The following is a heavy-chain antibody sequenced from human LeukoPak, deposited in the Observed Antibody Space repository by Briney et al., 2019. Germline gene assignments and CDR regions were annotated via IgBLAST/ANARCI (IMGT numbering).Heavy chain of an antibody. CDR2: ISSSSSYI. CDR1: GFTFSSYS. D-gene: IGHD3-16*01. CDR3: ARDPAWGSWFYP. V-gene: IGHV3-21*01. Sequence: TGGSLRLSCAASGFTFSSYSMNWVRQAPGKGLEWVSSISSSSSYIYYADSVKGRFTISRDNAKNSLYLQMNSLRAEDTAVYYCARDPAWGSWFYPWGQGTLVTVSS. J-gene: IGHJ5*02.